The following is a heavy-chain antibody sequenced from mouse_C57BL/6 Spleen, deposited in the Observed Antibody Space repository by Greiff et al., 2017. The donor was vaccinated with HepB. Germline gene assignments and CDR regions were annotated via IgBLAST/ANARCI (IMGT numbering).Heavy chain of an antibody. CDR1: GYSITSGYY. CDR2: ISYDGSN. D-gene: IGHD3-3*01. V-gene: IGHV3-6*01. Sequence: ESGPGLVKPSQSLSLTCSVTGYSITSGYYWNWIRQFPGNKLEWMGYISYDGSNNYNPSLKNRISITRDTSKNQFFLKLNSVTTEDTATYYCAREGDEGFAYWGQGTLVTVSA. J-gene: IGHJ3*01. CDR3: AREGDEGFAY.